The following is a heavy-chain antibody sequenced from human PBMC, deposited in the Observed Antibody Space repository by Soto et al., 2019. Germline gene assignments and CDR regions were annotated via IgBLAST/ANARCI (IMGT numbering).Heavy chain of an antibody. Sequence: QVQLVQSGAEVKKPGASVKVSCKASGYTFTSYAMHWVRQAPGQRLEWMGWINAGNGNTKYSQKFQGRVTITRDTSASTAYMELSRLRSEDTAVYYCAGEISRYWGQGTLVTVSS. J-gene: IGHJ4*02. CDR1: GYTFTSYA. D-gene: IGHD2-15*01. V-gene: IGHV1-3*01. CDR3: AGEISRY. CDR2: INAGNGNT.